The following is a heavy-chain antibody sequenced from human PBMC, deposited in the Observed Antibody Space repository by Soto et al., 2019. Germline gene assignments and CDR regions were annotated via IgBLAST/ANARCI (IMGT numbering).Heavy chain of an antibody. Sequence: EVQLLESGGGLVQPGGSLRLSCAASGFTFSSYAMSWVRQAPGKGLEWVSAISGSGGSTYYADSVKGRFTISRDNSKNTLYLEMNSLRAEDTAVYYCAKVVSDEWLLPYFDYWGQGTLVTVSS. D-gene: IGHD3-22*01. CDR2: ISGSGGST. CDR3: AKVVSDEWLLPYFDY. J-gene: IGHJ4*02. V-gene: IGHV3-23*01. CDR1: GFTFSSYA.